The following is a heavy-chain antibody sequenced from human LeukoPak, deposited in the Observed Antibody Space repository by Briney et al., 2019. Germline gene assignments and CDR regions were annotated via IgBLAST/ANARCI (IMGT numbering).Heavy chain of an antibody. D-gene: IGHD1-26*01. CDR3: AREARGSGRDFDY. Sequence: GGSLRLSCAASGLSFSYFYMSWIPPAPGMGLEWISYIGTRSNPIYYADSVKGRFTITRDDAKNSLYLQMNSLRDGDTAVYFCAREARGSGRDFDYWGEGVLVAVSP. CDR1: GLSFSYFY. CDR2: IGTRSNPI. V-gene: IGHV3-11*01. J-gene: IGHJ4*02.